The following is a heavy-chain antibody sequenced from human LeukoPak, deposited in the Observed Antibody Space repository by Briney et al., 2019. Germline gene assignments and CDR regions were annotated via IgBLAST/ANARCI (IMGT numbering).Heavy chain of an antibody. CDR2: IRSKVYSGTT. D-gene: IGHD3-10*01. CDR3: TLSYGSGSYNTQYYFDY. Sequence: GGSLRLSCAASGFTFSSHWMSWVRQAPGEGLEWVGFIRSKVYSGTTEYAASVRGRFTISRDDSKSIAYLEMNSLKIEDTAVYYCTLSYGSGSYNTQYYFDYWGQGTLVTVSS. J-gene: IGHJ4*02. V-gene: IGHV3-49*04. CDR1: GFTFSSHW.